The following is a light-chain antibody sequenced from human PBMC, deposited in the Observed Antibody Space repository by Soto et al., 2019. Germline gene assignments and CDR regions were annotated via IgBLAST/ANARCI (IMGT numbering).Light chain of an antibody. V-gene: IGLV2-14*01. Sequence: QSALTQPASVSGSPGQSITISCTGTSSDVGGYNYVSWYQQHPGKAPKLMIYEVSNRPSGVSNRFSGSKSGNTASLTISGLQDEDEADYYCSSYPSSSTLVFGTGTKLTVL. CDR1: SSDVGGYNY. CDR3: SSYPSSSTLV. CDR2: EVS. J-gene: IGLJ1*01.